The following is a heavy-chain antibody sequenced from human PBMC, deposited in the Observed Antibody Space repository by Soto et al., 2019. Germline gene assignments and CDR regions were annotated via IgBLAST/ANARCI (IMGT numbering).Heavy chain of an antibody. D-gene: IGHD3-3*01. CDR3: ARVGVGILRFLEWLALDV. CDR2: MNPNSGNT. V-gene: IGHV1-8*01. J-gene: IGHJ6*04. CDR1: GYTFTSYD. Sequence: GASVKVSCKASGYTFTSYDINWVRQATGQGLEWMGWMNPNSGNTGYAQKFQGRVTMTRNTSISTAYMELSSLRSEDTAVYYYARVGVGILRFLEWLALDVWGKGTTVTVSS.